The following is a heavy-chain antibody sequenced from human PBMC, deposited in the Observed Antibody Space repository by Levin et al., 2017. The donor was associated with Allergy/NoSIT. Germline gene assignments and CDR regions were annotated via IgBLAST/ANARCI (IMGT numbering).Heavy chain of an antibody. CDR3: ARGRRDWFSSNWHLYWYFDL. CDR2: LYYSGNT. V-gene: IGHV4-39*07. D-gene: IGHD3/OR15-3a*01. CDR1: GDSMKYSSYY. Sequence: SQTLSLTCTVSGDSMKYSSYYWGWIRQFPGEGLEWIGSLYYSGNTHYNPSVRSRVTISVDTSKNQLSLYLNSVTAADTAVYFCARGRRDWFSSNWHLYWYFDLSGRGTLVTVSS. J-gene: IGHJ2*01.